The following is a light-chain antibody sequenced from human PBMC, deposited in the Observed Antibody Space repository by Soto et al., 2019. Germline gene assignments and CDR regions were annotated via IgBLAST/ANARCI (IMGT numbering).Light chain of an antibody. CDR1: SSDVGSYNL. CDR3: FSYTGSSTAYV. CDR2: EGS. J-gene: IGLJ1*01. V-gene: IGLV2-23*01. Sequence: ALTQPASVSGSPGQSITLSCTGTSSDVGSYNLVSWYQQHPGKAPKLMIYEGSKRPSGVSSRFSVSKSGNTASLTIAWLQAEDEADYYCFSYTGSSTAYVFGTGTKLTVL.